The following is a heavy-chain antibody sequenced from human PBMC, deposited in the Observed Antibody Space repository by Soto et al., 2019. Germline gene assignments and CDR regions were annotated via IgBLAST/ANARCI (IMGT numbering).Heavy chain of an antibody. CDR1: GGARTSYP. Sequence: QVRLEQSGPEVKKPGSSVRVSCQASGGARTSYPIYWVRQAPGQGLAWMGVIDPMFDTSNLAESFKARLTLTADVSTKTVYMDLTGLRSDDTAVYFCATYPRPYNWIDIWGQGTLLTVSS. CDR2: IDPMFDTS. CDR3: ATYPRPYNWIDI. V-gene: IGHV1-69*01. J-gene: IGHJ5*02. D-gene: IGHD2-21*01.